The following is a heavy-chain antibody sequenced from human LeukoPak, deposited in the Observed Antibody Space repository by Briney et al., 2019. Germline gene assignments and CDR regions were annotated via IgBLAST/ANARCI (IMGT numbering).Heavy chain of an antibody. CDR1: GDSLSSNY. Sequence: SETLSLTCTVAGDSLSSNYWSWIRQFPGKGLEWIGYIYYSGSTNYNPSLKSRVTMSVDTSNNQFSLKLSSVTAADTAVYYCARYGFDAFDIWGQGTMVTVSS. CDR2: IYYSGST. D-gene: IGHD3-10*01. V-gene: IGHV4-59*08. CDR3: ARYGFDAFDI. J-gene: IGHJ3*02.